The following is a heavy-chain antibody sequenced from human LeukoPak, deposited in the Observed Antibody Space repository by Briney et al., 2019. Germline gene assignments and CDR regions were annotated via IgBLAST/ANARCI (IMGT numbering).Heavy chain of an antibody. CDR1: GGSISSGTYY. CDR2: IHTSGST. J-gene: IGHJ2*01. D-gene: IGHD4/OR15-4a*01. V-gene: IGHV4-61*02. CDR3: ARHATIGNYWYFDL. Sequence: SQTLSLTCTVSGGSISSGTYYWSWIRQPAGKGLEWIGRIHTSGSTNYNPSLQSRVTISVDTSKNQFSLKLSSVTAADTAVYYCARHATIGNYWYFDLWGRGTLVTVSS.